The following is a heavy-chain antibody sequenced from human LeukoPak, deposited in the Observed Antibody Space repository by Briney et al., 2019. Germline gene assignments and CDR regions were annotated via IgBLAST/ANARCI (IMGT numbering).Heavy chain of an antibody. CDR3: ARGHAYSNYGASYSYYMDV. D-gene: IGHD4-11*01. V-gene: IGHV1-8*03. J-gene: IGHJ6*03. Sequence: ASVKVSCKASGYTFTNYDINWVRQASGQGVEWMGWMNPNSGNTGYAEKFQGRVTITRDTSITTAYMELTSLRSEDSAVYYCARGHAYSNYGASYSYYMDVWGKGTTVTVSS. CDR2: MNPNSGNT. CDR1: GYTFTNYD.